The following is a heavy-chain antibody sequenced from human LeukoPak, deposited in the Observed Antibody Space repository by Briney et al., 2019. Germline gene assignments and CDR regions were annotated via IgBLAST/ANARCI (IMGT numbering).Heavy chain of an antibody. CDR1: GGSFSGYY. V-gene: IGHV4-34*01. J-gene: IGHJ4*02. D-gene: IGHD3-9*01. CDR2: INHSGST. Sequence: PSETLSLTCAVYGGSFSGYYWSWIRQPPGKGLEWIGEINHSGSTNYNPSLKSRVTISVDTSKNQFSLKLSSVTAADTAVYYCARGFGYFDWLPLGYFDYWGQGTLVTVSS. CDR3: ARGFGYFDWLPLGYFDY.